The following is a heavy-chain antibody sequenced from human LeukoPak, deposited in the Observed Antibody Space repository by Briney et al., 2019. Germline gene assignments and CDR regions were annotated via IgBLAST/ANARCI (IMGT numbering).Heavy chain of an antibody. D-gene: IGHD6-13*01. CDR3: AKSTRSAAGYWYFDL. Sequence: PGGSLRLSCAGSGFTFSSYAMSWVRQAPGKGLEWVSAISGSGGSTYYADSVKGRFTISRDNSKNTLYLQMNSLRAEDTAVYYCAKSTRSAAGYWYFDLWGRGTLVTVSS. CDR2: ISGSGGST. J-gene: IGHJ2*01. V-gene: IGHV3-23*01. CDR1: GFTFSSYA.